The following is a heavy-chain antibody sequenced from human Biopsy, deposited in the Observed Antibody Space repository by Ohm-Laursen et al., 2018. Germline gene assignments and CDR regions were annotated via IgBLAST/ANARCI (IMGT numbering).Heavy chain of an antibody. CDR1: GSRLTEVS. Sequence: GASVKVSCKVSGSRLTEVSMHWVRQAPGKGLEWMGGFDPEDDRRLDAQKFQGRVTMTEDTSTDTAYMELSNLRSEDTAVYYCAGDINNWNVNYWGQGTLVIVSS. J-gene: IGHJ4*02. V-gene: IGHV1-24*01. CDR3: AGDINNWNVNY. CDR2: FDPEDDRR. D-gene: IGHD1-20*01.